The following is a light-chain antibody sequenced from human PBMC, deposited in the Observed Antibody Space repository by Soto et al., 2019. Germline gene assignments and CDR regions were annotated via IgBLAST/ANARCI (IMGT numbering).Light chain of an antibody. CDR2: GAS. J-gene: IGKJ1*01. Sequence: EVVMTQSPATLSVSPGERVTLSCRASQSINAHLAWYQQKPGQAPRLLIHGASTRATGIPARFSGSGFGTEFLLTISSLLSEDFAVYYCQQYNTWLWTFGQGTKVEIQ. CDR1: QSINAH. V-gene: IGKV3-15*01. CDR3: QQYNTWLWT.